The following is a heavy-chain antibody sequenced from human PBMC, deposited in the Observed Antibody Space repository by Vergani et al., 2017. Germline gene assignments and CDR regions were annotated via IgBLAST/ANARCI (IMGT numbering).Heavy chain of an antibody. CDR2: IYYSGST. CDR1: GGSISSGGYY. Sequence: QVQLQESGPGLVKPPQTLSLTCTVSGGSISSGGYYWSWIRQHPGKGLEWIGYIYYSGSTYYNPSLKSRVTISIDTSKNQFALKLSSVTAADTAVYYCARESEEGSAFDIWGQGTMVTVSS. J-gene: IGHJ3*02. CDR3: ARESEEGSAFDI. V-gene: IGHV4-31*03.